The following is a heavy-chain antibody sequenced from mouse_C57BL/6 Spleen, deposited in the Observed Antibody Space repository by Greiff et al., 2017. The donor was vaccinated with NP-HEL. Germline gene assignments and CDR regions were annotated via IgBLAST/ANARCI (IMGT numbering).Heavy chain of an antibody. CDR2: ISGGGGNP. Sequence: DVQLVESGGGLVKPGGSLKLSCAASGFTFSSYTMSWVRQTPEKRLEWVATISGGGGNPYYPDRVKGRFTISRDNAKNTLYLQMSSLRSEDTALYYCARDRWGAMDYWGQGTSVTVSS. V-gene: IGHV5-9*01. CDR3: ARDRWGAMDY. J-gene: IGHJ4*01. CDR1: GFTFSSYT. D-gene: IGHD2-3*01.